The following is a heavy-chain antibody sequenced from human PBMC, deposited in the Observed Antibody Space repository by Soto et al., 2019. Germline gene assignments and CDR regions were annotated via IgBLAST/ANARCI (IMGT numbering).Heavy chain of an antibody. J-gene: IGHJ5*02. CDR2: IYYSGST. Sequence: PSETLSLTCTVSGVSISSSSYYWGWIRQPPGKGLEWIGYIYYSGSTYYNPSLKSRVTISVDTSKNQFSLKLSSVTAADTAVYYCARERPDGSRLDPWGQGTLVTVSS. D-gene: IGHD6-13*01. V-gene: IGHV4-30-4*08. CDR3: ARERPDGSRLDP. CDR1: GVSISSSSYY.